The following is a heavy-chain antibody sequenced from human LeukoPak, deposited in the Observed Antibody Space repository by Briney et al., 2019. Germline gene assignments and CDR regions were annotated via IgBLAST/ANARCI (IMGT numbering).Heavy chain of an antibody. Sequence: SETLSLTCTVSGGSISSSSYYWGWIRQPPGKGLEWIGSNYYSGSTYYNPSLKSRVTISVDTSKNQFSLKLSSVTAADTAVYYCATSGCSSTSCYLDFNYWGQGTLVTVSS. V-gene: IGHV4-39*07. J-gene: IGHJ4*02. CDR3: ATSGCSSTSCYLDFNY. D-gene: IGHD2-2*01. CDR1: GGSISSSSYY. CDR2: NYYSGST.